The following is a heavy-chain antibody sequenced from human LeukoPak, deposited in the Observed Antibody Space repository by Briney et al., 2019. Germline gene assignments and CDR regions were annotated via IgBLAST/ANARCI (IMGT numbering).Heavy chain of an antibody. CDR1: GFTFSDYY. CDR2: ISSSGSTI. Sequence: PGGSLRLSCAASGFTFSDYYMSWIRQAPGKGLEWVSYISSSGSTIYYADSVKGRFTISRDNAKNSLYLQMNSLRAEDTAVYCCAREHQQLVALDYWGQGTLVTVSS. J-gene: IGHJ4*02. CDR3: AREHQQLVALDY. D-gene: IGHD6-13*01. V-gene: IGHV3-11*01.